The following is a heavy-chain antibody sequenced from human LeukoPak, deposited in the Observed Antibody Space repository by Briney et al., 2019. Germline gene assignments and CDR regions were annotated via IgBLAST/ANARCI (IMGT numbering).Heavy chain of an antibody. CDR3: AREIETEQQPDY. J-gene: IGHJ4*02. CDR2: ISSSSSYI. Sequence: NPRGSLRLSCAASGFTFSSYSMNWVRQAPGKGLEWVSSISSSSSYIYYADSVKGRFTISRDYAKNSLYLQMNSLRAEDTAVYYCAREIETEQQPDYGGQGPLVTVSS. D-gene: IGHD6-13*01. CDR1: GFTFSSYS. V-gene: IGHV3-21*01.